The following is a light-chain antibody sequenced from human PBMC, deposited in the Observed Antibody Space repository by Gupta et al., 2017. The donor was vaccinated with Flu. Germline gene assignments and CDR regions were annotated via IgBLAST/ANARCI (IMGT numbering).Light chain of an antibody. CDR2: EVT. CDR1: SSDVGGYKY. V-gene: IGLV2-14*01. J-gene: IGLJ3*02. CDR3: SSYSSSSTLGV. Sequence: QSALTQPASVSGSPGQSITTSCTGTSSDVGGYKYVSWYQQHPGKAPKLMIYEVTNRPSGVSNRFSGSKSGNTASLTISGLQAEDEADYYCSSYSSSSTLGVFGGGTKLTVL.